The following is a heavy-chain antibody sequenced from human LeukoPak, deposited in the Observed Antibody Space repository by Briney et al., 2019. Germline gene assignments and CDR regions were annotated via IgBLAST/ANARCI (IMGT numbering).Heavy chain of an antibody. CDR1: GYTFTGSY. CDR2: LNPNSGDT. J-gene: IGHJ3*02. V-gene: IGHV1-2*02. Sequence: GASVKVSCKASGYTFTGSYLHWVRQAPGQGLEWMGWLNPNSGDTKDALKFQGRVPMTRDTSISTAYMELSRLRSDDTAVYYCAGAPYYYDSSGYYPGAFDIWGQGTMVTVSS. D-gene: IGHD3-22*01. CDR3: AGAPYYYDSSGYYPGAFDI.